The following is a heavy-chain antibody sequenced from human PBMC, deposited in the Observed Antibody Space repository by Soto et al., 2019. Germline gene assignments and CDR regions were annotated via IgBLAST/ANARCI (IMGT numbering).Heavy chain of an antibody. D-gene: IGHD2-21*02. CDR3: ARVGDCGGDCYSDHVFDY. Sequence: GASVKVSCKASGYTFTSYYMHWVRQAPGQGLEWMGIINPSGGSTSYAQKFQGRVTMTRDTSTSTVYMELSSLRSEDTAVYYCARVGDCGGDCYSDHVFDYWGQGTLVTVSS. CDR1: GYTFTSYY. J-gene: IGHJ4*02. V-gene: IGHV1-46*03. CDR2: INPSGGST.